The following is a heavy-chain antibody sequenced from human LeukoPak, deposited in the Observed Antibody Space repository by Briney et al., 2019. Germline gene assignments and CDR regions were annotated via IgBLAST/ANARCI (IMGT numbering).Heavy chain of an antibody. CDR2: INPNSGGT. J-gene: IGHJ3*02. D-gene: IGHD6-13*01. CDR1: GYTFTGYY. CDR3: ARAEPPYSSSWLHAFDT. Sequence: GASVKVSCKASGYTFTGYYMRWVRQAPGQGLEWMGWINPNSGGTNYAQKFQGRVTMTRDTSISTAYMELSRLRSDDTAVYYCARAEPPYSSSWLHAFDTWGQGTMVTVSS. V-gene: IGHV1-2*02.